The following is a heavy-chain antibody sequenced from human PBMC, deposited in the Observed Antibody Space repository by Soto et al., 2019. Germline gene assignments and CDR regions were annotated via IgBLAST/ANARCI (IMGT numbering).Heavy chain of an antibody. Sequence: ASVKVSCKASGYTFTSYGISWVRQAPGQGLEWMGWISAYNGNTNYAQKLQGRVTMTTDTSTSTAYMELRSLRSDDTAVYYCARGVPAVLYYYGMDVWGQGTTVTVSS. CDR1: GYTFTSYG. D-gene: IGHD2-2*01. CDR2: ISAYNGNT. V-gene: IGHV1-18*01. CDR3: ARGVPAVLYYYGMDV. J-gene: IGHJ6*02.